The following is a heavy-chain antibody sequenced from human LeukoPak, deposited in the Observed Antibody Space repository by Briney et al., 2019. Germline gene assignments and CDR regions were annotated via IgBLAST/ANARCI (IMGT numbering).Heavy chain of an antibody. J-gene: IGHJ4*02. V-gene: IGHV4-39*07. D-gene: IGHD3-16*01. CDR1: GGSISSSSYY. CDR3: ARVPHSVTLGTIFLHYFDY. CDR2: ICHGGNT. Sequence: SETLSLTCTVSGGSISSSSYYWGWIRQPPGKGLEWIGNICHGGNTYYKPSLRSRVTISVDTSKNQFSLKLTSVTAADTAFYYCARVPHSVTLGTIFLHYFDYWGQGTLLTFSS.